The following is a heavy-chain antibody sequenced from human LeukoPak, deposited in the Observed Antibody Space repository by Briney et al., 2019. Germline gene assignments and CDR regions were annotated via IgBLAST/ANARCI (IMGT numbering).Heavy chain of an antibody. J-gene: IGHJ6*02. CDR2: ISGSGGST. D-gene: IGHD6-13*01. V-gene: IGHV3-23*01. CDR1: GFTFSSYA. Sequence: GGSLRLSCADSGFTFSSYAMSWVRQAPGKGLEWVSAISGSGGSTYYADSVKGRFTISRDNSKNTLYLQINSLRAEDTAVYYCAKVAPDPRWAAAGRDRRKNYYYYYGMDVWGQGTTVTVSS. CDR3: AKVAPDPRWAAAGRDRRKNYYYYYGMDV.